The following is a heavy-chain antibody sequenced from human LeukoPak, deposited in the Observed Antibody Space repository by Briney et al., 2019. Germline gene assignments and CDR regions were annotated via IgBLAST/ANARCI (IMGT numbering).Heavy chain of an antibody. CDR3: AKDWYRPPRIAARPEGYYYYYGMDV. Sequence: ETGGSLRLSCAASGFTFSSCQMNWVRQAPGKGLEWVSYISGSGSTKYYADSVKGRFTISRDNAKDSLFLQMNSLRAEDTAVYYCAKDWYRPPRIAARPEGYYYYYGMDVWGQGTTVTVSS. J-gene: IGHJ6*02. D-gene: IGHD6-6*01. CDR1: GFTFSSCQ. V-gene: IGHV3-48*03. CDR2: ISGSGSTK.